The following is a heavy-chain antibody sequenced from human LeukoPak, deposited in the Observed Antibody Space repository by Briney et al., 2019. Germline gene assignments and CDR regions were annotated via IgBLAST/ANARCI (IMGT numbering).Heavy chain of an antibody. D-gene: IGHD4-17*01. CDR3: ARDPIHTYGDYGRYFDY. Sequence: SETLSLTCSVSGGSISSGNYYWSWIRQPAGKGLEWIGRSYTSGSTNYNPSLKSRVTISVDTSKNQFSLKLSSVTAADTAVYYCARDPIHTYGDYGRYFDYWGQGTLVTVSS. V-gene: IGHV4-61*02. J-gene: IGHJ4*02. CDR2: SYTSGST. CDR1: GGSISSGNYY.